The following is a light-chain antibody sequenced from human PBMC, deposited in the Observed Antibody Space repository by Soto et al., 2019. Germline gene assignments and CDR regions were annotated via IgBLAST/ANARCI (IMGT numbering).Light chain of an antibody. Sequence: QSALTQVASVSGSPGQSITISCTGTSSDVGTFNLVSWYQQHPGKAPRLMIYAVIKRPSGVSNRFSGSKSGNTASLTISGLQAEDEADYYGCSYAGSSVYVFGTGTKLTVL. J-gene: IGLJ1*01. CDR1: SSDVGTFNL. V-gene: IGLV2-23*02. CDR2: AVI. CDR3: CSYAGSSVYV.